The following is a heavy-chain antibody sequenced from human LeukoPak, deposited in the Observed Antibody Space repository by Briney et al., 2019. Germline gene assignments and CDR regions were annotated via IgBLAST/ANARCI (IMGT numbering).Heavy chain of an antibody. CDR3: ARVVSGYDRYYFDY. CDR2: IYYSGST. CDR1: GGSISSGGYY. D-gene: IGHD5-12*01. J-gene: IGHJ4*02. V-gene: IGHV4-31*03. Sequence: SETLSLTCTVSGGSISSGGYYWSWIRQHPGRGLEWIGYIYYSGSTYYNPSLKSRVTISVDTSKNQFSLKLSSVTAADTAVYYCARVVSGYDRYYFDYWGQGTLVTVSS.